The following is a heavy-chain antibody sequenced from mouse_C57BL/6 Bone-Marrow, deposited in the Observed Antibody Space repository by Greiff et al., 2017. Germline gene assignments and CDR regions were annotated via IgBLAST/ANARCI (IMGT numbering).Heavy chain of an antibody. V-gene: IGHV1-75*01. CDR2: IFPGSGST. D-gene: IGHD1-1*01. CDR1: GYTFTDYY. J-gene: IGHJ1*03. Sequence: QVQLKQSGPELVKPGASVTISCSASGYTFTDYYINWVKQRPGQGLEWIGWIFPGSGSTYYNETFKGKATLTVDKSSITAYMLLSSLNSEDSAVYFCARKSSWYFDVWGTGTTVTVSS. CDR3: ARKSSWYFDV.